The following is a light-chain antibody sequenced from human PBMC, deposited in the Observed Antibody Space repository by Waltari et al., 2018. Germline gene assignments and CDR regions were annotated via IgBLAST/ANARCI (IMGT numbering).Light chain of an antibody. CDR2: AAS. V-gene: IGKV3-20*01. CDR1: QSIGRY. J-gene: IGKJ1*01. Sequence: EIVLTQSPGTLSLSPGGRATLSCRASQSIGRYLVGYQQKHGQAPRLLIYAASSRATGIPDRFSGSGSRTDFSLTISRLEPEDFAVYYCQNHERLPATFGQGTKVEIK. CDR3: QNHERLPAT.